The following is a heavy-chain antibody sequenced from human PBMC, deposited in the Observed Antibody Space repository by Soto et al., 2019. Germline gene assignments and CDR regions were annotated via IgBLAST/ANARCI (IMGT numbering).Heavy chain of an antibody. CDR3: AREGTIRFWSGYSPAYYHYYVMDV. J-gene: IGHJ6*02. D-gene: IGHD3-3*01. V-gene: IGHV1-69*13. Sequence: GSSLKVSCKASGGTFSSYAISWVRQAPGQGLEWMGGIIPIFGTANYAQKFQGRVTITADESTSTAYMELSSLRSEDTAVYYCAREGTIRFWSGYSPAYYHYYVMDVWGQGSTVTVSS. CDR1: GGTFSSYA. CDR2: IIPIFGTA.